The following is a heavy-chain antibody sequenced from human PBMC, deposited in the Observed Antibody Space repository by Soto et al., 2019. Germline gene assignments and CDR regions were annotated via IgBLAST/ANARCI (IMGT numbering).Heavy chain of an antibody. CDR3: ARQHYYDSSGYYTWN. V-gene: IGHV4-39*01. D-gene: IGHD3-22*01. Sequence: QLQLQESGPGLVKPSETLSLTCSVSGGSIRSNIYYWGWIRQPPGKGLEWIATVHYSGSTYYTTSLKNRSPISADTSNNQFSLRLNSVTAADTAVYYFARQHYYDSSGYYTWNWGQGTLVTVSS. CDR1: GGSIRSNIYY. J-gene: IGHJ4*02. CDR2: VHYSGST.